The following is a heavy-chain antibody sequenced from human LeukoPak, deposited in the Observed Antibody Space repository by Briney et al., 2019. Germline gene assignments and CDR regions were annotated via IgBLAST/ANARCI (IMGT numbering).Heavy chain of an antibody. J-gene: IGHJ4*02. D-gene: IGHD2-2*01. V-gene: IGHV3-74*01. CDR3: ASDSVPFSAMSLGY. Sequence: GGSLRLSCTASGFTFSSYWMHWVRQAPGKGLVWFSRINSDGSTTNYADSVKGRFTIARDNAKNTLYLQMNSLRAEDTAVYYCASDSVPFSAMSLGYWGQGTLVTVSS. CDR1: GFTFSSYW. CDR2: INSDGSTT.